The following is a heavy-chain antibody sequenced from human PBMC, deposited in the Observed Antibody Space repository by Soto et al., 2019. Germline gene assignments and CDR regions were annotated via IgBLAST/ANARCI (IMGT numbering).Heavy chain of an antibody. V-gene: IGHV2-5*02. CDR2: IYWDGDK. Sequence: SGPTLVNPMHTLTLTCNFSGFSLDSTAVGVGWLRQPPGKALECLALIYWDGDKRYNPSLTNRVIITKDTSKNQVVLTMTEMAAWDTVTYFCAHLILGRTSVRGVTFDYWGQGVLVT. CDR3: AHLILGRTSVRGVTFDY. J-gene: IGHJ4*02. D-gene: IGHD3-10*01. CDR1: GFSLDSTAVG.